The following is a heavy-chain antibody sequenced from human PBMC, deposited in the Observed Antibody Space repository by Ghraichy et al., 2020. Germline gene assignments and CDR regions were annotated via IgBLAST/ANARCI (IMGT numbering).Heavy chain of an antibody. J-gene: IGHJ6*02. Sequence: GGSLRLSCAASGFTFSSYSMNWVRQAPGKGLEWVSYISSSSSTIYYADSVKGRFTISRDNAKNSLYLQMNSLRDEDTAVYYCARDRYCSSTSCSYGMDVCGQGTTDTVS. D-gene: IGHD2-2*01. V-gene: IGHV3-48*02. CDR2: ISSSSSTI. CDR1: GFTFSSYS. CDR3: ARDRYCSSTSCSYGMDV.